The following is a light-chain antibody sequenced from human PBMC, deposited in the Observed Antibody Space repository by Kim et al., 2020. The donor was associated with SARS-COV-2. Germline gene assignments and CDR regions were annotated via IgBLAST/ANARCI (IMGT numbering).Light chain of an antibody. V-gene: IGKV1-39*01. CDR1: QGISSY. CDR2: AAS. J-gene: IGKJ1*01. CDR3: QQSYSTPRT. Sequence: ASVGDRVTITCRASQGISSYLNWYQQKPGKAPKLLIYAASSLQSGVPSRFSGSGSGTDFTLTISSLQPEDFATYYCQQSYSTPRTFGQGTKVDIK.